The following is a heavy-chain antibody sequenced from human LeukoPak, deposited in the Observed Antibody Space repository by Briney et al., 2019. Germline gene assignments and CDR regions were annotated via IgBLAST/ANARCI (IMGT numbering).Heavy chain of an antibody. CDR3: AEPNYSGYYHSGYGFDF. J-gene: IGHJ3*01. V-gene: IGHV3-9*01. CDR2: ISWSSGSK. D-gene: IGHD3-22*01. Sequence: PGRSLRLSCAASGFTFGDSAMHWVRQAPGKGLEWVSGISWSSGSKGYADSVKGRFTISRDNAKNSLYVQMNSLRAEDTALYYCAEPNYSGYYHSGYGFDFWGQGTMVTVSS. CDR1: GFTFGDSA.